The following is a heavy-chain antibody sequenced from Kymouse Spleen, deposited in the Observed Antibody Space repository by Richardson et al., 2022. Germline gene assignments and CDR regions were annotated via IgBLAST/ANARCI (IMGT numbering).Heavy chain of an antibody. D-gene: IGHD4-17*01. CDR2: ISGSGGST. Sequence: EVQLVESGGGLVQPGGSLRLSCAASGFTFSSYAMSWVRQAPGKGLEWVSAISGSGGSTYYADSVKGRFTISRDNSKNTLYLQMNSLRAEDTAVYYCAKDPDYGDYGNYYYGMDVWGQGTTVTVSS. J-gene: IGHJ6*02. CDR1: GFTFSSYA. V-gene: IGHV3-23*04. CDR3: AKDPDYGDYGNYYYGMDV.